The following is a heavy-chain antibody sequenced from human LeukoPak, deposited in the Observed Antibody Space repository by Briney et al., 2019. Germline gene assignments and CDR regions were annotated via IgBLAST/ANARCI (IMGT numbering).Heavy chain of an antibody. Sequence: GASVKVSCKASGYTFTGYYMHWVRQAPGQGLEWMGWINPNSGGTNYAQQFQGWVTMTRDTSISTAYMELSRLRSDDTAVYYCARDGSDVSMEWGYYYYGMDVWGQGTTVTVSS. D-gene: IGHD2/OR15-2a*01. CDR1: GYTFTGYY. CDR3: ARDGSDVSMEWGYYYYGMDV. CDR2: INPNSGGT. V-gene: IGHV1-2*04. J-gene: IGHJ6*02.